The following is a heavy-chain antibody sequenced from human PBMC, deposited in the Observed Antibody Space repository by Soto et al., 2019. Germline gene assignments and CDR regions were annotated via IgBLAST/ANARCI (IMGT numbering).Heavy chain of an antibody. Sequence: QVHLQQWGAGLLKPSETLSLTCAVNGGAFIVYSWPGFRQPPGKGLQWIGEINHSGTVDYNPSLKSRVTFSIDTSKKQFSLTLTSVTAADTAVYYCARAGAALVRGSIRGFDYWGQGTLVTVSS. CDR1: GGAFIVYS. J-gene: IGHJ4*02. CDR2: INHSGTV. CDR3: ARAGAALVRGSIRGFDY. V-gene: IGHV4-34*01. D-gene: IGHD3-10*01.